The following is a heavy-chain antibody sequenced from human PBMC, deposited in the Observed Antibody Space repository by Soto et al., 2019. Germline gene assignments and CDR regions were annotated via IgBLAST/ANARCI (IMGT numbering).Heavy chain of an antibody. D-gene: IGHD2-15*01. CDR2: TYYKSNWSN. CDR3: ERVAATPNYFDY. Sequence: KQSQTLSLTCAISGDSVSSNSAAWNWIRPSPTRGLEWVGRTYYKSNWSNDYAESVKRRRTTNPDTFRNQFSLQLNSVTPEDTAVNYCERVAATPNYFDYWGQGTLVTVSS. V-gene: IGHV6-1*01. J-gene: IGHJ4*02. CDR1: GDSVSSNSAA.